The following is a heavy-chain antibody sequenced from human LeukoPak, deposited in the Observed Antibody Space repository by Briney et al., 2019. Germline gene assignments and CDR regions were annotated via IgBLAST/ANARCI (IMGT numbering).Heavy chain of an antibody. CDR1: GFTFSSCG. J-gene: IGHJ4*02. Sequence: GGSLRLSCAASGFTFSSCGMHWVGQAPGKGLEWVAVISYDGSNKYYADSVKGRFTISRDNSKNTLYLQMNSLRVEDTAVYYCAKDYSDSSGYSYYFDYWGQGTLVAVSS. V-gene: IGHV3-30*18. CDR2: ISYDGSNK. D-gene: IGHD3-22*01. CDR3: AKDYSDSSGYSYYFDY.